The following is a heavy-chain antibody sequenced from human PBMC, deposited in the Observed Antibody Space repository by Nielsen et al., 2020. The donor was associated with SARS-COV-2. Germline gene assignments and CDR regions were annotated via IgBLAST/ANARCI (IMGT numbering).Heavy chain of an antibody. J-gene: IGHJ6*02. D-gene: IGHD6-13*01. Sequence: WVRQAPGQGLEWMGWISPNSGGTNYAQKFQGWVTMTRDTSISTAYMELSRLRSDDTAVYYCARGLPDKYSSSWFYYYYGMDVWGQGTTVTVSS. CDR3: ARGLPDKYSSSWFYYYYGMDV. V-gene: IGHV1-2*04. CDR2: ISPNSGGT.